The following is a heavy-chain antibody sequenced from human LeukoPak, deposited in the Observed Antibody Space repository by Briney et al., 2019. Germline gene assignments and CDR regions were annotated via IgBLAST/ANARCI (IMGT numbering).Heavy chain of an antibody. Sequence: GGSLRLSCAASGFTFSSYWMSWVRQAPGKGLEWVANIKQDGSEKYYVDSVKGRFTISRDNAKNSLYLQMNSLRAEDTAVYYCARARGTASIRYYFDYWGQGTLVTVSS. CDR2: IKQDGSEK. CDR3: ARARGTASIRYYFDY. D-gene: IGHD3-16*01. J-gene: IGHJ4*02. CDR1: GFTFSSYW. V-gene: IGHV3-7*01.